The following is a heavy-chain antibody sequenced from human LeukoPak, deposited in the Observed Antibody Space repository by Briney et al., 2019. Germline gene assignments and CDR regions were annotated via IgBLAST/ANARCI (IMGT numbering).Heavy chain of an antibody. CDR1: GFTFSSYG. J-gene: IGHJ4*02. CDR2: KSYDGSNK. Sequence: GGSLRLSCAASGFTFSSYGMHWVRQAPGKGLEWVAVKSYDGSNKYYADSVKGRFTISRDNSKNTLYLQMNSLRAEDTAVYYCAKRLFDYWGQGTLVTVSS. D-gene: IGHD2-21*02. V-gene: IGHV3-30*18. CDR3: AKRLFDY.